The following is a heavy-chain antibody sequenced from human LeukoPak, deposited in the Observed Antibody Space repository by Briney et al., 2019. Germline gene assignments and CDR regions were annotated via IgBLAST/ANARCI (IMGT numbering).Heavy chain of an antibody. J-gene: IGHJ5*02. D-gene: IGHD5-12*01. Sequence: GESLKISWKGSGYSFTSYWIGWVRQMPGKGLEWMGSIYPGDSDTRYSPSFQGQVTISADKSISTAYLQCSSLKASDTAMYYCARYSVATIPNWFDPWGQGTLVTVSS. CDR1: GYSFTSYW. V-gene: IGHV5-51*01. CDR2: IYPGDSDT. CDR3: ARYSVATIPNWFDP.